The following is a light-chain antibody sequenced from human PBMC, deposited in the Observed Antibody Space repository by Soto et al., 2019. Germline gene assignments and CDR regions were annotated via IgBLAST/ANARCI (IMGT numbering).Light chain of an antibody. V-gene: IGLV2-14*03. CDR3: SSYTNKATLL. CDR1: SSDVGGYDH. J-gene: IGLJ3*02. Sequence: HSALTQPASVSGSPGQSITISCTGTSSDVGGYDHVSWYQQHPGKAPKLIIYDVTVRPSGISRRFSGSKSDNTASLAVSGLQPEDEADYYCSSYTNKATLLFGGGTKVTVL. CDR2: DVT.